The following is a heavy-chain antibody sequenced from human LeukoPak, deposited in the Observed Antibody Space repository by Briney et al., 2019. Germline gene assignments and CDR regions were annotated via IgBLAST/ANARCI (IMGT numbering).Heavy chain of an antibody. J-gene: IGHJ4*02. D-gene: IGHD3-9*01. Sequence: GGSLRLSCAASGFTFSSYAMHWVRQAPGKGLEYVSAISSNGGSTYYANSVKGRFTISRDNSKNTLYLQMGSLRAEDTAVYYCAREKYYDILTGYYTTYDYWGQGTLVTVSS. CDR1: GFTFSSYA. CDR2: ISSNGGST. V-gene: IGHV3-64*01. CDR3: AREKYYDILTGYYTTYDY.